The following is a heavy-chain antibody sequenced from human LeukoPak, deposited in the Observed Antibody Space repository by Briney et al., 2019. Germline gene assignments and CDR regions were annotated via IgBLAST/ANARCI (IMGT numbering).Heavy chain of an antibody. CDR2: IWYDGSNK. Sequence: GGSLRLSCAASGFTFSSYGVHWVRQAPGKGLEWVAVIWYDGSNKYYADSVKGRFTISRDNSKNTLYLQMNSLRAEDTAVYYCARAQGYYGSSGYQRRTYFDYWGQGTLVTVSS. D-gene: IGHD3-22*01. CDR3: ARAQGYYGSSGYQRRTYFDY. CDR1: GFTFSSYG. V-gene: IGHV3-33*01. J-gene: IGHJ4*02.